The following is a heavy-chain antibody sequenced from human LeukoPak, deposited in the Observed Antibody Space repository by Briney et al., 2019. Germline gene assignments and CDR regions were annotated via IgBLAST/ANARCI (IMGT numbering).Heavy chain of an antibody. V-gene: IGHV4-59*01. CDR2: IYYSGST. CDR3: ARVLPYYYDSSGYPAYYFDY. Sequence: SETLSLTCTVSGGSISSYYWSWIRQPPGKGLEWIGYIYYSGSTNYNPSLKSRVTISVDTSKNQFSLKLSSVTAADTAVYYCARVLPYYYDSSGYPAYYFDYWGQGTLVTVSS. J-gene: IGHJ4*02. D-gene: IGHD3-22*01. CDR1: GGSISSYY.